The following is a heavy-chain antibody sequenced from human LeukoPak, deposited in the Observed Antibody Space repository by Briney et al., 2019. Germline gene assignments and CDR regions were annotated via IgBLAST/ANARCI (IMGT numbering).Heavy chain of an antibody. CDR2: INHSGST. Sequence: PSETLSLTCAVDGGSFSGYYWTWIRQPPGKGLEWIGEINHSGSTNYNPSLKSRVTISVDTSKNHFYLKLSSVTAEDTAVYYCARWNCSGGSCQYYYYGMDVWGQGTTVTVSS. CDR1: GGSFSGYY. D-gene: IGHD2-15*01. V-gene: IGHV4-34*01. J-gene: IGHJ6*02. CDR3: ARWNCSGGSCQYYYYGMDV.